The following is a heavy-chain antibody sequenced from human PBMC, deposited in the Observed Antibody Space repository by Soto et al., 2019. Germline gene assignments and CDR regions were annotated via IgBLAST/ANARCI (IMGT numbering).Heavy chain of an antibody. J-gene: IGHJ5*02. Sequence: ASVKVSCKSSGYTFTSYYMHWVRQAPGQGLEWMGIINPSGGSTSYAQKFQGRVTMTRDTSTSTVYMELSSLRSEDTAVYYCARDRSRYYYDSSGYYLYNWFDPWGQGTRVTVSS. D-gene: IGHD3-22*01. CDR2: INPSGGST. CDR1: GYTFTSYY. V-gene: IGHV1-46*01. CDR3: ARDRSRYYYDSSGYYLYNWFDP.